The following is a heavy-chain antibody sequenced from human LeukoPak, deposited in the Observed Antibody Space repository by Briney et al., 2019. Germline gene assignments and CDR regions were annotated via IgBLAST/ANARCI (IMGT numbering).Heavy chain of an antibody. V-gene: IGHV4-38-2*01. CDR1: GYSISSGYY. D-gene: IGHD5-12*01. Sequence: SETLSLTCAVSGYSISSGYYWGWIRQLPGQGLEWIGSIYHSGSTYYNPSLKSRVTISVDTSKNQFSLKLSSVTAADTAVYYCARVATTTNPPQRPFDYWGQGTLVTVSS. CDR3: ARVATTTNPPQRPFDY. J-gene: IGHJ4*02. CDR2: IYHSGST.